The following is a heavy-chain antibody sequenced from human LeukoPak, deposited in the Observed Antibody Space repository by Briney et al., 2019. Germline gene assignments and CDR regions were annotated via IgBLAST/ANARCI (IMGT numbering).Heavy chain of an antibody. CDR2: ISDSGST. V-gene: IGHV4-59*01. Sequence: PSETLSLTCTVSGDSISTYYWTWIRQPPGKGLEWIGYISDSGSTNYNPSLKSRVTISLDTSKNQFSLKLISLTAADRAAYYCARVEYGDYGWFDPWGQGTLVTVSS. CDR1: GDSISTYY. CDR3: ARVEYGDYGWFDP. D-gene: IGHD4-17*01. J-gene: IGHJ5*02.